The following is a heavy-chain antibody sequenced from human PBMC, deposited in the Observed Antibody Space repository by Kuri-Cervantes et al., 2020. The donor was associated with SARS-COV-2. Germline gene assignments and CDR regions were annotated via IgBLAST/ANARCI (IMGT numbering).Heavy chain of an antibody. Sequence: ASVKVSCKASGYTFTSYGISWVRQAPGQGLEWMGWISAYNGNTNYAQKLQGRVTMTRDTSISTAYMELSRLRSDDTAVYYCAREPRYGSSGYYSDYWGQGTLVTVSS. V-gene: IGHV1-18*01. CDR2: ISAYNGNT. J-gene: IGHJ4*02. CDR3: AREPRYGSSGYYSDY. CDR1: GYTFTSYG. D-gene: IGHD3-22*01.